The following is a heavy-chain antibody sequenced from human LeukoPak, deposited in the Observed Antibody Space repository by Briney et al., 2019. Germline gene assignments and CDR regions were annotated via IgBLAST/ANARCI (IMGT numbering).Heavy chain of an antibody. CDR3: AKDNRRHYTSGPNPDSLH. Sequence: GGSLRLSCAASGFTFSSYWMSWVRQAPGKGLEWVSGISWNSGSIDYADSVKGRFTISRDNAKNSLYLQMNSLRVEDTAFYYCAKDNRRHYTSGPNPDSLHWGQGALVTVSS. CDR2: ISWNSGSI. J-gene: IGHJ4*02. V-gene: IGHV3-9*01. D-gene: IGHD6-19*01. CDR1: GFTFSSYW.